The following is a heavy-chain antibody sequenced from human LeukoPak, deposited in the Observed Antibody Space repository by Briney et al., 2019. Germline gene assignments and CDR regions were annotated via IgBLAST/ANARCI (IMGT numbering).Heavy chain of an antibody. V-gene: IGHV3-23*01. CDR3: AKVYPYHYYDSSGYFDY. Sequence: GGSLRLSCAASGFTFSSYAMSWVRQAPGKGLEWVPAISGSGGSTYYADSVKGRFTISRDNSKNTLYLQMNSLRAEDTAVYYCAKVYPYHYYDSSGYFDYWGQGTLVTVSS. D-gene: IGHD3-22*01. CDR1: GFTFSSYA. J-gene: IGHJ4*02. CDR2: ISGSGGST.